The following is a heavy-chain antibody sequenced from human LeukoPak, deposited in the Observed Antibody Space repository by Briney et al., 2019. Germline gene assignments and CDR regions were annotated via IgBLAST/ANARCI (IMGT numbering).Heavy chain of an antibody. V-gene: IGHV3-9*01. CDR3: AKGYCSSTRCSPYNWFDP. CDR1: GFTFDDYA. CDR2: ISWKSGTI. D-gene: IGHD2-2*01. J-gene: IGHJ5*02. Sequence: PGGSLRLSCAASGFTFDDYAMHWVRQAPGRGLEWVSGISWKSGTIDYADSVKGGFTISRDNAKNSLYLQMNSLRAEDTALYHCAKGYCSSTRCSPYNWFDPWGQGTLVTVSS.